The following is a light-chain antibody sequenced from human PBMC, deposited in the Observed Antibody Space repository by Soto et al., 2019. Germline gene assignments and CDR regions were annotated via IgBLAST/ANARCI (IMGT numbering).Light chain of an antibody. CDR1: QSISGW. V-gene: IGKV1-5*01. Sequence: EIQMTRCPSSLSKKEGDSVTITCRASQSISGWLAWYQQKPGEAPKVLIYDASSLESGVPSRFSGSGSGTEFTLTISSLQNDDFATYYSHPYASYPLEFGHETK. CDR3: HPYASYPLE. CDR2: DAS. J-gene: IGKJ1*01.